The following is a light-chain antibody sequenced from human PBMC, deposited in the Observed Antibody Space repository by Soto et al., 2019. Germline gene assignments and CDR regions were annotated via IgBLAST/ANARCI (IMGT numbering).Light chain of an antibody. Sequence: DTVLTQSPGTLSLSPGERATLSCRASQSVGTYLAWYQQKPGQAPRLLIYGASSRATGIPDRFSGSGSGTDFTLTISRLEPEDFAVYYCQQYGSSITFGQGTRLEIK. CDR3: QQYGSSIT. CDR1: QSVGTY. CDR2: GAS. V-gene: IGKV3-20*01. J-gene: IGKJ5*01.